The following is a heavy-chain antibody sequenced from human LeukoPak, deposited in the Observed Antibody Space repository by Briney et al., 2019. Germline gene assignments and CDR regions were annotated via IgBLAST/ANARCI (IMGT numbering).Heavy chain of an antibody. CDR2: IWYDGNNK. V-gene: IGHV3-33*01. CDR3: VGAYGDYLSY. CDR1: GFNFSTYG. J-gene: IGHJ4*02. Sequence: GGSLRLSCAASGFNFSTYGMHWVRQAPGKGLEWVAVIWYDGNNKYYADSVKGRFTISRDNSKNTLSLQMDSLRFEDTAVYYCVGAYGDYLSYWGQGTLVTVST. D-gene: IGHD4-17*01.